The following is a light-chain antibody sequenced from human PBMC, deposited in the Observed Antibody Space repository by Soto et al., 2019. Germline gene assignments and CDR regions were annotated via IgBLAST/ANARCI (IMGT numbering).Light chain of an antibody. CDR3: QQTYNVPIT. CDR2: AAS. V-gene: IGKV1-39*01. CDR1: QSIGTY. Sequence: DIQLTQSPSSLSASVGDRVTITCRASQSIGTYLSWYHQKPGKAPNLLMYAASNLQSRVPSRFSGSGSGTDFTLTISSLQPEDFATYYCQQTYNVPITFGQGTRLEIK. J-gene: IGKJ5*01.